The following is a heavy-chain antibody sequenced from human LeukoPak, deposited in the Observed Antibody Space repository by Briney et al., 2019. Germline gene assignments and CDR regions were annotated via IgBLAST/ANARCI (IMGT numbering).Heavy chain of an antibody. D-gene: IGHD1-1*01. V-gene: IGHV4-39*07. CDR2: IYYSGST. Sequence: PTETLSLTCTVSGGSISSSSYYWGWIRQPPGKGLEWIGSIYYSGSTYYNPSLKSRVTISVDTSKNQFSLKLSSVTAADTAVYYCARGRNWNLDYWGQGTLVTVSS. J-gene: IGHJ4*02. CDR3: ARGRNWNLDY. CDR1: GGSISSSSYY.